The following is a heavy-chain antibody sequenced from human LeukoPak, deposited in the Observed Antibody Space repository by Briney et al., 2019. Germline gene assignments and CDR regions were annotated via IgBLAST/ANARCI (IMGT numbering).Heavy chain of an antibody. V-gene: IGHV2-5*02. J-gene: IGHJ4*02. CDR1: GFSLSTSGVG. D-gene: IGHD6-13*01. CDR2: IYWDDDK. CDR3: ARFSSSWYFDTLDLFDY. Sequence: GPTLVKPTQTLTLTCTFSGFSLSTSGVGVGCIRQPPGKALEWLALIYWDDDKRYSPSLKSRLTITKDTSKNQVVLTMTSMDPVDTATYYCARFSSSWYFDTLDLFDYWGQGTLVTVSS.